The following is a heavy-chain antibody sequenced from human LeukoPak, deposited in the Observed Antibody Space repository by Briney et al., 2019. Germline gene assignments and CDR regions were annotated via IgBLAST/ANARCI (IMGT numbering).Heavy chain of an antibody. J-gene: IGHJ4*02. CDR3: ARLSPYSSSPLDY. V-gene: IGHV4-39*01. D-gene: IGHD6-6*01. Sequence: SETLSLTCTVSGGSISSSYYWGWIRQPPGKGLEWIGSIYYSGSTYYNPSLKSRVTISVDTSKNQFSLKLSSVTAADTAVYYCARLSPYSSSPLDYWGQGTLVTVSS. CDR2: IYYSGST. CDR1: GGSISSSYY.